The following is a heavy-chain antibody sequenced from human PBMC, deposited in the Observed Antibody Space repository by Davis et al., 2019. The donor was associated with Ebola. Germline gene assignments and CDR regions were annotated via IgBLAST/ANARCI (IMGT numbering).Heavy chain of an antibody. V-gene: IGHV4-34*01. CDR2: INHSGST. D-gene: IGHD2-2*01. Sequence: MPSETLSLTCAVYGGSFSGYYWSWIRQPPGKGLEWIGEINHSGSTNYNSSLKSRVTISVDTSKNQFSLKLSSVTAADTAVYYCARSGVVVVPARRRRFDPWGQGTLVTVSS. J-gene: IGHJ5*02. CDR3: ARSGVVVVPARRRRFDP. CDR1: GGSFSGYY.